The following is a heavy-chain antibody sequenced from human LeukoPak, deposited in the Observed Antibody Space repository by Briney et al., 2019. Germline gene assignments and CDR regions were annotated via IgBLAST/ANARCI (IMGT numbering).Heavy chain of an antibody. Sequence: PGGSLRLSCAASGLTVSSNCMSWVRQAPGKGLEWVSFIYSGGNTYYADSVKGRFTISRDNSKNTLYLQMNSLRAEDTAVYYCARGGKWELLNYYYYYMDVWGKGTTVTISS. J-gene: IGHJ6*03. D-gene: IGHD1-26*01. V-gene: IGHV3-66*01. CDR2: IYSGGNT. CDR1: GLTVSSNC. CDR3: ARGGKWELLNYYYYYMDV.